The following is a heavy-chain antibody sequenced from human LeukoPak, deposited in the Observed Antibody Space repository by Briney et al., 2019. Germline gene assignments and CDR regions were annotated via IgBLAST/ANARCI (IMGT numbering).Heavy chain of an antibody. V-gene: IGHV1-18*01. CDR1: GYTFTSYG. J-gene: IGHJ5*02. CDR3: ASLWLDEGWFDP. Sequence: ASVKVSCKASGYTFTSYGISWVRQAPGQGLEWMGWISAYNGNTNYAQKLQGRVTMTTDTSTSTAYMELRSLRSDDTAVYYCASLWLDEGWFDPWGQGTLVTVSS. CDR2: ISAYNGNT. D-gene: IGHD6-19*01.